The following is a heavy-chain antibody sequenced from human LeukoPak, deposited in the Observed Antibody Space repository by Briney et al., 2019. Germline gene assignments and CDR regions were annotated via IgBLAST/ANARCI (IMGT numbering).Heavy chain of an antibody. CDR1: RYTLTRYY. CDR3: ASGLCGGDCYSDY. CDR2: INPSGGST. Sequence: ASVTVSCQASRYTLTRYYMHWVRQPPAQGLEWMGIINPSGGSTSYAQKFQGRVTMTRDTSTSTVYMELSSLRSKATAVYFCASGLCGGDCYSDYWGQGTLVTVSS. V-gene: IGHV1-46*01. D-gene: IGHD2-21*02. J-gene: IGHJ4*02.